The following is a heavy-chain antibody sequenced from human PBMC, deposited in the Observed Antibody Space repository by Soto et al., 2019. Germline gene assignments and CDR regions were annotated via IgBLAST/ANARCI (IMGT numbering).Heavy chain of an antibody. CDR2: IIPIFGTA. CDR1: GGTFSSYA. CDR3: HVGVVRIDYYYYYGMDV. Sequence: QVQLVQSGAEVKKPGSSVKVSCKASGGTFSSYAISWVRQAPGQGLEWMGGIIPIFGTANYAQKFQGRVTITADESTSTAYMELSSLRSEDTAVYYCHVGVVRIDYYYYYGMDVWGQGTTVTVSS. D-gene: IGHD3-3*01. V-gene: IGHV1-69*01. J-gene: IGHJ6*02.